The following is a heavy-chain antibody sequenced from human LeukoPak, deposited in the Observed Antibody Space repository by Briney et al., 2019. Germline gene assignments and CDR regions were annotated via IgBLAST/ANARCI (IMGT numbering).Heavy chain of an antibody. CDR1: GFTFSSYT. CDR3: AGGYGSVLDY. CDR2: IGKTSSAI. J-gene: IGHJ4*02. V-gene: IGHV3-48*02. Sequence: GGSLRLSCAASGFTFSSYTMNWVRQAPGKGLEWVSYIGKTSSAIYYADSVKGRFTMSRDNAKSSLYLQMISLRDEDTAVYYCAGGYGSVLDYWGQGTLVTVSS. D-gene: IGHD3-10*01.